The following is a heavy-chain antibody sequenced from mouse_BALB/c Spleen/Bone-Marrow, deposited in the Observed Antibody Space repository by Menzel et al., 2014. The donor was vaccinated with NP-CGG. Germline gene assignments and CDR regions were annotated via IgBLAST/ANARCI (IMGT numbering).Heavy chain of an antibody. J-gene: IGHJ2*01. D-gene: IGHD2-14*01. CDR3: ARRGRYDGFDY. CDR1: GYTFTDYA. V-gene: IGHV1S137*01. CDR2: ISTYYGDA. Sequence: VKLMESGAELVRPGVSVKISCKGSGYTFTDYAMHWVKQSHAKSLEWIGVISTYYGDASYNQKFKGKATMTVDKSSSTAYMELARLTSEDSAIYYCARRGRYDGFDYWGQDTTLTVSS.